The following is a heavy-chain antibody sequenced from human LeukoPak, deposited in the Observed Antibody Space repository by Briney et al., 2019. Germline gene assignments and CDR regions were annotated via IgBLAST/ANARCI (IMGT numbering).Heavy chain of an antibody. CDR3: ARVSGSGTHPCDY. D-gene: IGHD3-10*01. J-gene: IGHJ4*02. CDR1: GGSISSYY. CDR2: IYYSGST. Sequence: PSATLSLTCTVSGGSISSYYWSCIRQPPEKVLGWIGYIYYSGSTNYNPSLKSRVTISVDTSKNQFSLKLSSVTAADTAVYYCARVSGSGTHPCDYWGQGTLVTVSS. V-gene: IGHV4-59*01.